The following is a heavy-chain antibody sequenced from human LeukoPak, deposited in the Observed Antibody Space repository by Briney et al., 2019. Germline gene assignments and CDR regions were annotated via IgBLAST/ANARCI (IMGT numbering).Heavy chain of an antibody. CDR3: ARDPPCGGDCYTLDY. CDR1: AFTFSNYG. CDR2: IRYDGSNK. D-gene: IGHD2-21*02. J-gene: IGHJ4*02. Sequence: GGSLRLSCAASAFTFSNYGMHWVRQAPGKGLEWVAFIRYDGSNKYYADSVKGRFTIPRDNSKNTLYLQMNSLRVEDTAVYYCARDPPCGGDCYTLDYWGQGTLVTVSS. V-gene: IGHV3-30*02.